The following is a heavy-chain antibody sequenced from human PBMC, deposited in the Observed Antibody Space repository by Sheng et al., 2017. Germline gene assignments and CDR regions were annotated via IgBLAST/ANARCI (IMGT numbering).Heavy chain of an antibody. D-gene: IGHD4-4*01. V-gene: IGHV3-30-3*01. CDR2: ISYDGSNK. CDR3: ARGGTVTYDDGGMDV. J-gene: IGHJ6*03. Sequence: QVQLVESGGGVVQPGRSLRLSCAASGFTFSSYAMHWVRQAPGKGLEWVAVISYDGSNKYYADSVKGRFTISRDNSKNTLYLQMNSLRAEDTAVYYCARGGTVTYDDGGMDVWGKGTTVTVSS. CDR1: GFTFSSYA.